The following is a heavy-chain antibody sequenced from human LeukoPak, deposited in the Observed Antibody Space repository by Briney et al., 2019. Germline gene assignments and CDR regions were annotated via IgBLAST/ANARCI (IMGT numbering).Heavy chain of an antibody. D-gene: IGHD4-11*01. CDR1: GFTFTDYY. V-gene: IGHV3-11*04. J-gene: IGHJ4*02. CDR3: SRLDYLQPFDF. Sequence: PGGSLRLSCAPSGFTFTDYYMSWLRQAPGAGMEWPSYISSSISSIYYAYSVKRRFTIPRDTAKNSQSLQMDRLRCDHTGEYHGSRLDYLQPFDFWGRGTMFSVCS. CDR2: ISSSISSI.